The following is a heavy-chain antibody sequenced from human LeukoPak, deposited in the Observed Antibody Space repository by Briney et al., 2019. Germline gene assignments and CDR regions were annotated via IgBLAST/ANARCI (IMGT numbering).Heavy chain of an antibody. CDR1: GFTFSSYA. CDR3: ARGLTEVGN. CDR2: IWYDGINK. D-gene: IGHD1-14*01. V-gene: IGHV3-33*08. J-gene: IGHJ4*02. Sequence: PGGSLRLSCAGSGFTFSSYAMSWVRQAPGKGLEWVAVIWYDGINKYYADPVKGRFTISRDNSKNTLYLQMNSLRAEDTAVYYCARGLTEVGNWGQGTLVTVSS.